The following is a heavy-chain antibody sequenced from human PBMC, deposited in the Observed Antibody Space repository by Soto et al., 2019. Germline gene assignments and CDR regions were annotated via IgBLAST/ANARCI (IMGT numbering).Heavy chain of an antibody. CDR2: INTVNGNT. D-gene: IGHD6-19*01. V-gene: IGHV1-3*04. J-gene: IGHJ3*02. Sequence: QVQLVQSGAEVKRPGASVKVSCKASGYTFSSYPMHWVRQAPGQGLEWMGYINTVNGNTKYSQKFQDRVTITRDTSASTSYMELSSLRAEDTALYYCSIGGRAVAAPNVWDDASDIWGQGTMVTVSS. CDR1: GYTFSSYP. CDR3: SIGGRAVAAPNVWDDASDI.